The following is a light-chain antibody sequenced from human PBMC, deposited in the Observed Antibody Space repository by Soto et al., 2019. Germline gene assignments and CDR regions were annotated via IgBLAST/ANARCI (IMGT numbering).Light chain of an antibody. J-gene: IGLJ1*01. CDR3: RSYAGSNKPV. V-gene: IGLV2-8*01. Sequence: QSALTQPPSASGSPGQSVTISCTGTSSDVGGYNYVSWYQQHPGKAPKLLIYEVSKRPSGVPDRFSGSKSGNTASLTVSGLQAEDEADYYCRSYAGSNKPVFGTGPTVPVL. CDR2: EVS. CDR1: SSDVGGYNY.